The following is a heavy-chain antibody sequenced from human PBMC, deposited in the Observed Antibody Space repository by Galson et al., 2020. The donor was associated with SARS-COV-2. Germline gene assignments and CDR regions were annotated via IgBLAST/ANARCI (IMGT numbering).Heavy chain of an antibody. CDR1: GGSISSYY. CDR2: IYYSGST. J-gene: IGHJ6*03. CDR3: ARVATIFARDYYYMDV. Sequence: SETLSLTCTVSGGSISSYYWSWIRQPPGKGLEWIGYIYYSGSTNYNPSLKSRVTISVDTSKNQFSLKLSSVTAADTAVYYCARVATIFARDYYYMDVWGKGTTVTVSS. V-gene: IGHV4-59*01. D-gene: IGHD3-3*01.